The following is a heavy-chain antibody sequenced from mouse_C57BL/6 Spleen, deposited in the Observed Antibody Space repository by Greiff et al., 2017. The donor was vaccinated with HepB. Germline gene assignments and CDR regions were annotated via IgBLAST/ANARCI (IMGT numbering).Heavy chain of an antibody. CDR1: GFSLTSYG. V-gene: IGHV2-2*01. D-gene: IGHD2-5*01. Sequence: QVQLKESGPGLVQPSQSLSITCTVSGFSLTSYGVHWVRQSPGKGLEWLGVIWSGGSTDYNAAFISRLSISKDNSKSQVFFKMNSLQADDTAIYYCARGGSIVTRYYAMDYWGQGTSVTVSS. CDR2: IWSGGST. CDR3: ARGGSIVTRYYAMDY. J-gene: IGHJ4*01.